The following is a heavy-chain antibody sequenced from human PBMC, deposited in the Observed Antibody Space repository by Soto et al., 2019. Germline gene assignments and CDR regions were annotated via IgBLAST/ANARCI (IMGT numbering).Heavy chain of an antibody. CDR1: GGSISSGAHY. CDR3: AIYDSSGSRGFQH. CDR2: IYYSGST. D-gene: IGHD3-22*01. Sequence: QVQLQESGPGLVKPSQTLSLTCTVSGGSISSGAHYWSLIRQHPGKGLEWIGYIYYSGSTYYNPSLKSRITISVDTSKNQFSLKLSSVTAADTAVYYCAIYDSSGSRGFQHWGQGTLVTVSS. J-gene: IGHJ1*01. V-gene: IGHV4-31*03.